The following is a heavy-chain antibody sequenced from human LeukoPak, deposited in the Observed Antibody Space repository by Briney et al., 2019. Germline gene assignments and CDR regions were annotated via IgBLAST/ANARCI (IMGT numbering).Heavy chain of an antibody. Sequence: GGSLRLSCAASGFTFSTYGMHWVRRAPGKGLEWVAVILFDGINKYYADSVKGRFTVSRDNSKNTLYLQMNSLRGEDTAVYYCARDHSYSSGWYPDFWGQGTLVTVSS. J-gene: IGHJ4*02. D-gene: IGHD6-19*01. V-gene: IGHV3-30*03. CDR2: ILFDGINK. CDR1: GFTFSTYG. CDR3: ARDHSYSSGWYPDF.